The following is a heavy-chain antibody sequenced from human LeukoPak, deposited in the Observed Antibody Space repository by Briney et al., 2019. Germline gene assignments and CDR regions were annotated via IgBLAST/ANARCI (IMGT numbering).Heavy chain of an antibody. D-gene: IGHD6-13*01. V-gene: IGHV3-30*02. CDR3: AKAGGSSWAVLDY. J-gene: IGHJ4*02. CDR2: IRFDGSNT. Sequence: GGSLRLSCAASEFTFSSNGMHWVRQAPGKGLEWVAFIRFDGSNTYYADSVKGRLTISRDTSKNTLYLQMNSLRPEDTAVYYCAKAGGSSWAVLDYWGQGTLVTVSS. CDR1: EFTFSSNG.